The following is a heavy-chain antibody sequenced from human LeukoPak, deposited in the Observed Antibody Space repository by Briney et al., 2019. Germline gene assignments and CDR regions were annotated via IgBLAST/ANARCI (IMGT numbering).Heavy chain of an antibody. D-gene: IGHD6-19*01. Sequence: ASVKVSCKASGGTFSSYAISWVRQATGQGLEWMGWMNPNSGNTGYAQKFQGRVTMTRNTSISTAYMELSSLRSEDTAVYYCARANTYSSGWYTGVQYYYGMDVWGQGTTVTVSS. CDR2: MNPNSGNT. V-gene: IGHV1-8*02. CDR1: GGTFSSYA. J-gene: IGHJ6*02. CDR3: ARANTYSSGWYTGVQYYYGMDV.